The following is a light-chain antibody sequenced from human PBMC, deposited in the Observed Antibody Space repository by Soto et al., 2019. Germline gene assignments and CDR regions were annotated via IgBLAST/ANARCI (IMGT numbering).Light chain of an antibody. CDR3: SSYTNINTRACV. CDR2: EVT. J-gene: IGLJ1*01. Sequence: QSVLTQLPSGFGPLGQSFTTSGTGTTGDIGSYNRVSWYQQHPGKAPKLIIYEVTDRPSGVSNRFSGSKSGNTASLTISGLQAEDEAEYYCSSYTNINTRACVFGTGTKVTVL. CDR1: TGDIGSYNR. V-gene: IGLV2-14*01.